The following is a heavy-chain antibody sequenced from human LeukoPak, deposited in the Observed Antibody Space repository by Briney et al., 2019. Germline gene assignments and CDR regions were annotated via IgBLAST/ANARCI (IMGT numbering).Heavy chain of an antibody. CDR1: GYTFTSYD. J-gene: IGHJ5*02. CDR3: ARPLGYCSSTSCHNWFDP. CDR2: MNPNSGNT. D-gene: IGHD2-2*01. Sequence: ASVKVSCKASGYTFTSYDINWVRQATGQGLEWMGWMNPNSGNTGYAQKFQGRVTMTRNTSISTAYMELSSLRPEDTAVYYCARPLGYCSSTSCHNWFDPWGQGTLVTVSS. V-gene: IGHV1-8*01.